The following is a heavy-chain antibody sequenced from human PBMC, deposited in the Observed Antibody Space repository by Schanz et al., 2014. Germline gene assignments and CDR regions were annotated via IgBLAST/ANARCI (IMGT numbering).Heavy chain of an antibody. CDR2: INQDGSEK. D-gene: IGHD6-19*01. V-gene: IGHV3-7*03. Sequence: EVQLVESGGGLVQPGGSLRLSCAASGFTFSSYCINWVRQAPGKGLEWVANINQDGSEKYYVDSVKGRFTISRDNAKNSLYLQMNSLRVEDTAVYYCARDPNTSAWLPYFDTWGQGTLVTVSS. J-gene: IGHJ4*02. CDR3: ARDPNTSAWLPYFDT. CDR1: GFTFSSYC.